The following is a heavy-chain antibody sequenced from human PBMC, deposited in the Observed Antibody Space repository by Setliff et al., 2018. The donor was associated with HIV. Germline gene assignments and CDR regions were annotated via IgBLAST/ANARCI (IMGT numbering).Heavy chain of an antibody. D-gene: IGHD2-15*01. Sequence: ASVKVSCKVSGYTLTELSMHWVRQAPGKGLVWMGGFDPEDGEIIYAQKFQGRVTMIEDTSTDTAYMELSSLRSEDTAVYYCAADRLSHLGYCRSATCYPDYWGQGTLVTV. V-gene: IGHV1-24*01. CDR2: FDPEDGEI. CDR3: AADRLSHLGYCRSATCYPDY. CDR1: GYTLTELS. J-gene: IGHJ4*02.